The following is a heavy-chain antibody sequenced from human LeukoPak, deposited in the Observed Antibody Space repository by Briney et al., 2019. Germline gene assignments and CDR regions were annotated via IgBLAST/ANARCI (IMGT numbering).Heavy chain of an antibody. CDR3: ARDDSEIIDY. D-gene: IGHD5-24*01. J-gene: IGHJ4*02. V-gene: IGHV4-34*01. Sequence: PSETLSLTCTVSGTSISTYYWNWIRQPPGKGLEWIGEINHSGSTNYNPSLKSRVTISVDTSKNQFSLKLSSVTAADTAVYYCARDDSEIIDYWGQGTLVTVSS. CDR2: INHSGST. CDR1: GTSISTYY.